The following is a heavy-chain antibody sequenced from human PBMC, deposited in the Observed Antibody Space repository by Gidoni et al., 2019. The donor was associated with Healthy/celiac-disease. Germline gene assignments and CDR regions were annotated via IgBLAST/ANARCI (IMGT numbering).Heavy chain of an antibody. CDR3: ARVRNYQGAFGGVMGYFDY. CDR1: GYTFTSYG. V-gene: IGHV1-18*01. D-gene: IGHD3-16*01. Sequence: QVQLVQSGAEVKKPGASVKVSCKASGYTFTSYGISWVRQAPGQGLEWMGGISAYNGNTTSAQKLQGRVTMPTDTSTSTAYMELRSLRSDDPAVYYCARVRNYQGAFGGVMGYFDYWGQGTLVTVSS. CDR2: ISAYNGNT. J-gene: IGHJ4*02.